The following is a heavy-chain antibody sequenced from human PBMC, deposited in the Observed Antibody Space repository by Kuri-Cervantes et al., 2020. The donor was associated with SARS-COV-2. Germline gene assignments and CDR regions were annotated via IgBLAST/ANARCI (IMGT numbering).Heavy chain of an antibody. V-gene: IGHV3-23*01. Sequence: GGSLRLSCAASGFTCSSYAMSWVRQAPGKGLEWVSAISGSGGSTYYADSVKGRFTISRDNSKNTLYLQMNSLRAEDTAVYYCAKAGRVIAALLPRPGQTYFDYWGQGTLVTVSS. D-gene: IGHD6-6*01. CDR1: GFTCSSYA. CDR2: ISGSGGST. CDR3: AKAGRVIAALLPRPGQTYFDY. J-gene: IGHJ4*02.